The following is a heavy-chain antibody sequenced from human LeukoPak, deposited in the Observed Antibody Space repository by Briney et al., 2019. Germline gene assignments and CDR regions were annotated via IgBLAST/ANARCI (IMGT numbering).Heavy chain of an antibody. Sequence: SETLSLTCTVSGGSISSSSYYWGWIRQPPGKGLQWIGSIYYSGSTYYNPSLKSRVTISVDTSKNQLSLKLSSVTAADTAVYYCASARTSSRSWFTFDYWGQGILVTVSS. J-gene: IGHJ4*02. V-gene: IGHV4-39*01. CDR1: GGSISSSSYY. CDR2: IYYSGST. CDR3: ASARTSSRSWFTFDY. D-gene: IGHD6-13*01.